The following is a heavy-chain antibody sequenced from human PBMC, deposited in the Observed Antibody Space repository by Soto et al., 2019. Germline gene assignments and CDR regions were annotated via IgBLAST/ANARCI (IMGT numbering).Heavy chain of an antibody. D-gene: IGHD2-21*01. CDR1: GGSISSGGYY. V-gene: IGHV4-31*03. CDR3: ARVVFRELNWFDP. CDR2: IYYSGST. Sequence: KTSETLSLTCTVSGGSISSGGYYWSWIRQHPGKGLEWIGYIYYSGSTYYNPSLKSRVTISVDTSKNQFSLKPSSVTAADTAVYYCARVVFRELNWFDPWGQGTLVTVSS. J-gene: IGHJ5*02.